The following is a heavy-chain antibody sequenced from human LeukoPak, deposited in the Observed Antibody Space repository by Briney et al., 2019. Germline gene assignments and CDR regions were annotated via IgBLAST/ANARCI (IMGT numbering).Heavy chain of an antibody. Sequence: PGGSLRLSCAASGFTFSTYVMHWVRQAPGKGLEWVALISFDGSNKQYADSVKGRFTISRDNSKNTLYLQMSGLRPEDTAMYYCASLTTLDYWGHGTLVTVSS. J-gene: IGHJ4*01. CDR2: ISFDGSNK. CDR3: ASLTTLDY. V-gene: IGHV3-30*04. D-gene: IGHD2-15*01. CDR1: GFTFSTYV.